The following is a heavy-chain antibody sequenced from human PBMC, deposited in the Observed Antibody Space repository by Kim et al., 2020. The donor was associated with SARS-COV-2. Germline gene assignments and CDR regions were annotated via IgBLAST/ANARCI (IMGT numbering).Heavy chain of an antibody. J-gene: IGHJ4*02. V-gene: IGHV3-21*01. Sequence: GGSLRLSCAASGFTFSSYSMNWVRQAPGKGLEWVSSISSSSSYIYYADSVKGRFTISRDNAKNSLYLQMNSLRAEDTAVYYCARDLGMVRGADMGYWGQGTLVTVSS. CDR2: ISSSSSYI. D-gene: IGHD3-10*01. CDR1: GFTFSSYS. CDR3: ARDLGMVRGADMGY.